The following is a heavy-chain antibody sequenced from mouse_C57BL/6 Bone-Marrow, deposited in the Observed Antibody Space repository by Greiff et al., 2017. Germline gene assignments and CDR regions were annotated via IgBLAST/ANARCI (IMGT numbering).Heavy chain of an antibody. D-gene: IGHD1-1*01. V-gene: IGHV1-39*01. CDR1: GYSFTDYN. CDR2: FNPNYGTT. Sequence: EVKLQESGPELVKPGASVKISCKASGYSFTDYNMNWVKQSNGKSLEWIGVFNPNYGTTSYNQKFKGKATLTVDQSSSTAYMQLNSLSSEDSAVYYCARTYYYGSSWYFDVWGTGSTVTVSS. CDR3: ARTYYYGSSWYFDV. J-gene: IGHJ1*03.